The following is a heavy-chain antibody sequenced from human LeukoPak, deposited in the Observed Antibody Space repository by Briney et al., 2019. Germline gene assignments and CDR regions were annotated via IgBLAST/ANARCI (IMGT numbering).Heavy chain of an antibody. CDR2: TSSSDPGT. CDR1: GFPLSSYA. V-gene: IGHV3-23*01. Sequence: PGGSLRLSCAASGFPLSSYAMSWVRQASGKGLEWVSATSSSDPGTYYADSVRGRFTISRDNAKNSLYLQMNSLRAEDTAVYFCAKSTRAVMAMMDVWGKGTTVTVSS. J-gene: IGHJ6*04. D-gene: IGHD3-16*01. CDR3: AKSTRAVMAMMDV.